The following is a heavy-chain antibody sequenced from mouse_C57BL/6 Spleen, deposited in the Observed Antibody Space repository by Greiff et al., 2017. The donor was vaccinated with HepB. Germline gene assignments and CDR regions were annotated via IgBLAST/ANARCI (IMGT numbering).Heavy chain of an antibody. CDR3: ARNGATVVDWYFDV. V-gene: IGHV2-2*01. J-gene: IGHJ1*03. D-gene: IGHD1-1*01. CDR2: IWSGGST. Sequence: QVQLKESGPGLVQPSQSLSITCTVSGFSLTSYGVHWVRQSPGKGLEWLGVIWSGGSTDYNAAFISRLSISKDNSKSQVFFKMNSLQADDTAIYYCARNGATVVDWYFDVWGTGTTVTVSS. CDR1: GFSLTSYG.